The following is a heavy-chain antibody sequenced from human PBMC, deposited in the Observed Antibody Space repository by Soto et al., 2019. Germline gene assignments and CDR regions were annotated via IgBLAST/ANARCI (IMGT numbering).Heavy chain of an antibody. J-gene: IGHJ4*02. D-gene: IGHD2-2*01. CDR2: IYWDGDE. V-gene: IGHV2-5*02. CDR1: GFSLSTSGVG. Sequence: QITLKESGPTLVKPTQTLTLTCTFSGFSLSTSGVGVGWIRQPPGKALEWLALIYWDGDERYSPSLRTRLTIPTETSKSQVVLTMTSMDPFVTATYLCSHRSSTSGVFDYWGQGTLVTVSS. CDR3: SHRSSTSGVFDY.